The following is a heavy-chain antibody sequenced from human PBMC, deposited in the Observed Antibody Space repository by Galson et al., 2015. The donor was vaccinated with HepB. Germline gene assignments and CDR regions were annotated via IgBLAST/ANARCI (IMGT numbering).Heavy chain of an antibody. CDR1: GFTNYW. V-gene: IGHV3-74*01. CDR2: INSDGSST. Sequence: SLRLSCAASGFTNYWMHWVRQAPGRGLVWVSRINSDGSSTSYEDSVKGRFTISRDNAKNTLYLQMNSLRDEDTAVYYCAREGRRTGEVTKAFDMWVQGTMVTVSS. D-gene: IGHD7-27*01. CDR3: AREGRRTGEVTKAFDM. J-gene: IGHJ3*02.